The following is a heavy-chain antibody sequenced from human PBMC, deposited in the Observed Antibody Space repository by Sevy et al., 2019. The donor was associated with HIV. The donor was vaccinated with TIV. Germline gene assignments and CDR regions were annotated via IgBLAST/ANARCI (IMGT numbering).Heavy chain of an antibody. Sequence: GGSLRLSCVASGFTFSRYAMSWVRQAPGKGLKWVSALGGSVDMTYYADFVKGRSIISRDNSKNTLYLQMNSLRAEDTAVYYCARVVEALPGYYYGMDVWGQGTTVTVSS. J-gene: IGHJ6*02. CDR3: ARVVEALPGYYYGMDV. CDR1: GFTFSRYA. D-gene: IGHD1-26*01. V-gene: IGHV3-23*01. CDR2: LGGSVDMT.